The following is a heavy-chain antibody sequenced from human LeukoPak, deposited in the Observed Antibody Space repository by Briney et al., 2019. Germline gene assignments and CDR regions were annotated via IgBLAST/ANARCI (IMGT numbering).Heavy chain of an antibody. CDR2: ISSSSSYI. V-gene: IGHV3-21*01. J-gene: IGHJ4*02. CDR1: GFTFSSYS. D-gene: IGHD3-3*01. CDR3: AKDYYDFWSGGDTTDY. Sequence: GGSLRLSCAASGFTFSSYSMNWVRQAPGKGLEWVSSISSSSSYIYYADSVKGRFTISRDNARNSLYLQMNSLRAEDTAVYYCAKDYYDFWSGGDTTDYWGQGTLVTVSS.